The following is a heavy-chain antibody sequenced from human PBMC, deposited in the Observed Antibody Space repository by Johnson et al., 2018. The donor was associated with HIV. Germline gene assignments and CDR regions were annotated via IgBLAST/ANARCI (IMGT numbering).Heavy chain of an antibody. CDR1: GFTVSSNY. CDR2: IYSGGST. D-gene: IGHD3-10*01. Sequence: VQLVESGGGLIQPGGSLRLSCAASGFTVSSNYMSWVRQAPGKGLEWVSVIYSGGSTYYADSVKGRFTISRDNSKNTLYLQMHSLRAGDTAVYYCARVGAFGDGISLGAFDIWGQGTMVTVSS. J-gene: IGHJ3*02. V-gene: IGHV3-53*01. CDR3: ARVGAFGDGISLGAFDI.